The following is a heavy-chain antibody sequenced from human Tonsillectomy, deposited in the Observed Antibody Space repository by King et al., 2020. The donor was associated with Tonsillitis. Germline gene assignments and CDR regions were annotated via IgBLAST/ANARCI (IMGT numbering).Heavy chain of an antibody. Sequence: VQLQESGPGLVKPSETLSLTCTVSGYSISTSYYWGWIRQPPGKGLEWIGSIYHSGSTYYNPSLKSRVTISVDTSKNRLSLKLSSVTAADTAVYYCARVGVQLWFPFDYWGQGTLVTVSS. V-gene: IGHV4-38-2*02. J-gene: IGHJ4*02. D-gene: IGHD5-18*01. CDR3: ARVGVQLWFPFDY. CDR2: IYHSGST. CDR1: GYSISTSYY.